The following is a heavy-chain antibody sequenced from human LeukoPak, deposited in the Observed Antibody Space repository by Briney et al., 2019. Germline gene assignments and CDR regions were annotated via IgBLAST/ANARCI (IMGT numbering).Heavy chain of an antibody. Sequence: APVKVSCKASGYTFTSYGISWVRQAPGQGLEWMGWISAYNGNTNYAQKLQGRVTMTTDTSTSTAYMELRSLRSDDTAVYYCARGKRMITMVRGVIITNDYWGQGTLVTVSS. CDR1: GYTFTSYG. CDR3: ARGKRMITMVRGVIITNDY. D-gene: IGHD3-10*01. V-gene: IGHV1-18*01. J-gene: IGHJ4*02. CDR2: ISAYNGNT.